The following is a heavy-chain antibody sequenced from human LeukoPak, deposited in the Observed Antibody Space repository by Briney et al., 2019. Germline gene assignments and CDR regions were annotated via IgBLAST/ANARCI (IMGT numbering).Heavy chain of an antibody. Sequence: PGGSLRLSCAASGFIVSSTYMSWIRQAPGKGLEWVSYISSSGSTIYYADSVKGRFTISRDNAKNSLYLQMNSLRAEDTAVYYCARLPETRVATFFDYWGQGTLVTVSS. CDR3: ARLPETRVATFFDY. CDR2: ISSSGSTI. J-gene: IGHJ4*02. V-gene: IGHV3-11*01. D-gene: IGHD5-12*01. CDR1: GFIVSSTY.